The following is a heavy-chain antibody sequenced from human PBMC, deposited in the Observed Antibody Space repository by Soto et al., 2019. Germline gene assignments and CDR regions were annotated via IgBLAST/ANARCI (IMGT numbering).Heavy chain of an antibody. CDR2: IYYSGTT. CDR1: GGSISSYF. V-gene: IGHV4-59*08. CDR3: ARRSAAASNCFDP. Sequence: SETLSLTCTVSGGSISSYFWSWIRQPPGKGLEWIGYIYYSGTTNYNPSLRSRVTISLDTSKTQFSLKLSSVTAADTAVYYCARRSAAASNCFDPWGQGTLVTVSS. D-gene: IGHD6-25*01. J-gene: IGHJ5*02.